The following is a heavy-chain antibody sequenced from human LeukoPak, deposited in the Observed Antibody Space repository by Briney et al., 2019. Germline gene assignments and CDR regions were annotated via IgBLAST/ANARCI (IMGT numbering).Heavy chain of an antibody. Sequence: SGTLSLTCAVSGGSISRSRWWSWVRQPPGKGPEWIGEIYHSGSTNYNTSLKSRVTMSVDKSNNQFSLKLSSMTAADTAVYYCARYPSSGWSPFDYWGQGTLVTVSS. V-gene: IGHV4-4*02. CDR3: ARYPSSGWSPFDY. CDR1: GGSISRSRW. D-gene: IGHD6-19*01. CDR2: IYHSGST. J-gene: IGHJ4*02.